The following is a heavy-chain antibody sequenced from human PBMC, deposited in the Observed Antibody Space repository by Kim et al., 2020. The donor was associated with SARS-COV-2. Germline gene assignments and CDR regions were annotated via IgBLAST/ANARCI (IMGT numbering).Heavy chain of an antibody. CDR2: GST. J-gene: IGHJ2*01. Sequence: GSTNSNPSLKSRVTMSVDTSKNQFSLKLSSVTAADTAVYYCARNDWYFDLWGRGTLVTVSS. V-gene: IGHV4-4*07. CDR3: ARNDWYFDL.